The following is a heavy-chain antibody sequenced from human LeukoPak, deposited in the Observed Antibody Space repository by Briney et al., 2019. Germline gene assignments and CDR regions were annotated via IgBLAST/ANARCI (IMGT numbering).Heavy chain of an antibody. CDR2: ISGSGGST. J-gene: IGHJ4*02. V-gene: IGHV3-23*01. D-gene: IGHD3-10*01. Sequence: PGGSLRLSCAASGFTFSSYAMRWVRQARGKGLEWVSVISGSGGSTYYADSVKGRFTISRDNSKNTLSLQMNSLRTEDTAVYYCAKRVVLLWFGEVFSADYWGQGTLVTVSS. CDR1: GFTFSSYA. CDR3: AKRVVLLWFGEVFSADY.